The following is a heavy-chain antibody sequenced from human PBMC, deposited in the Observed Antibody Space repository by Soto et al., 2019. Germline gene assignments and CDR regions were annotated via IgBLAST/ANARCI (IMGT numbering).Heavy chain of an antibody. V-gene: IGHV3-30*18. J-gene: IGHJ4*02. CDR3: AKGFGNYWAFDY. CDR1: GFSFSTYG. D-gene: IGHD1-26*01. CDR2: ISNDGSNK. Sequence: GGSLRLSCAASGFSFSTYGMHWVRQAPGKGLEWVAFISNDGSNKYYADSVKGRFTISRDNSKNTLYLQMNSLRAEDTAVYYGAKGFGNYWAFDYWGQGTLVTVSS.